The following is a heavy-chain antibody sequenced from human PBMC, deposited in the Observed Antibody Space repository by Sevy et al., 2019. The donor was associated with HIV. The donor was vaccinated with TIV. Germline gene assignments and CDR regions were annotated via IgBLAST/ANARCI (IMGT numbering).Heavy chain of an antibody. D-gene: IGHD2-15*01. V-gene: IGHV3-48*02. J-gene: IGHJ6*02. CDR3: AREGRRGVAAYYYYYGMDV. CDR2: ISSSSSTI. CDR1: GFTFSSYS. Sequence: GGSLRLSCAASGFTFSSYSMNWVRQAPGKGLEWVSYISSSSSTIYYADSVKGRFTISRDNAKNSLYLQMNSLRDEDTAVYYCAREGRRGVAAYYYYYGMDVWGQGTTVTVSS.